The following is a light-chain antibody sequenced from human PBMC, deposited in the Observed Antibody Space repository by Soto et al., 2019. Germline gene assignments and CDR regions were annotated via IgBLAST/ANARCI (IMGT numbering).Light chain of an antibody. V-gene: IGKV3-15*01. Sequence: MTQSPSTLSASVGDRLSITCRASQSITNWLAWYQQKPGQAPRLLIYGASTRATGIPARFSGSGSGTEFTLTISSLQSEDFAVYYCQQYNNWPQTFGQGTKVEIK. CDR1: QSITNW. CDR2: GAS. CDR3: QQYNNWPQT. J-gene: IGKJ1*01.